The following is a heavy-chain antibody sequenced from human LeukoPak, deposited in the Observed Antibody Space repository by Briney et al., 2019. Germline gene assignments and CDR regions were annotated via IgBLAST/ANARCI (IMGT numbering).Heavy chain of an antibody. Sequence: PGESLRLSCAASGFTFSSYSMNWVRQAPGKGLEWVSSISSSSSYIYYADSVKGRFTISRDNAKNSLYLQMNSLRAEDTAVYYCARDRDCSSTSCYRGAFDIWGQGTMVTVSS. CDR2: ISSSSSYI. CDR1: GFTFSSYS. D-gene: IGHD2-2*01. CDR3: ARDRDCSSTSCYRGAFDI. J-gene: IGHJ3*02. V-gene: IGHV3-21*01.